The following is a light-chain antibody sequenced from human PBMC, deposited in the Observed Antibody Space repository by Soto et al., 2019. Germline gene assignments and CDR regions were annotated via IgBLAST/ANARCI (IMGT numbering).Light chain of an antibody. CDR2: TAS. V-gene: IGKV1-9*01. J-gene: IGKJ5*01. Sequence: DIQLTQSPSLLSASVGDRVTITCQASQGIGSSLAWYHQKAGKAPKILIHTASTLQSGVPSRFSGSGSGTEFTLPITSLQPEDFATYYCQQRNSYPITFGQGTRLEIK. CDR1: QGIGSS. CDR3: QQRNSYPIT.